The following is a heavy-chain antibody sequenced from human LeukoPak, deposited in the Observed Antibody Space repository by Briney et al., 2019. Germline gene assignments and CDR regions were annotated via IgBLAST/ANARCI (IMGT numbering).Heavy chain of an antibody. CDR2: IIPIFGTA. CDR1: GGTFSSYA. D-gene: IGHD3-22*01. J-gene: IGHJ6*03. CDR3: AGTVVIRYYYYYYMGV. V-gene: IGHV1-69*05. Sequence: SVKVSCKASGGTFSSYAISWVRQAPGQGLEWMGGIIPIFGTANYAQKFQGRVTITTDESTSTAYMELSSLRSEDTAVYYCAGTVVIRYYYYYYMGVWGKGTTVTVSS.